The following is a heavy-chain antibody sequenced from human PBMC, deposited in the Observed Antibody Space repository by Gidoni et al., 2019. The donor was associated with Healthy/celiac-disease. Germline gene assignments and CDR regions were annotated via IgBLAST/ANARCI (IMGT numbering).Heavy chain of an antibody. J-gene: IGHJ4*02. CDR3: ARSYSSGWYPY. D-gene: IGHD6-19*01. CDR1: GSTFGRYA. Sequence: EVQRLESGGSLVQPGGSLRFSCAASGSTFGRYAMSWVRQAPGEGLEWVSAISGSGGSTYYADSVKGRFTISRDNSKNTLYLQMNSLRAEDTAVYYCARSYSSGWYPYWGQGTLVTVSS. CDR2: ISGSGGST. V-gene: IGHV3-23*01.